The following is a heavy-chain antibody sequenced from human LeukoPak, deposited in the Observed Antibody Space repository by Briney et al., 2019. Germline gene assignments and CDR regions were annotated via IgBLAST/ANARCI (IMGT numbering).Heavy chain of an antibody. Sequence: PSETLSLTCAVYGGSFSGYYWSWIRQPPGKGLEWIGEIKHSGSTNYNPSLKSRVTISVDTSKSQFSLKLSSVTAADTAVYYCARGDILTGYSYWGQGTLVTVSS. D-gene: IGHD3-9*01. CDR3: ARGDILTGYSY. CDR1: GGSFSGYY. J-gene: IGHJ4*02. V-gene: IGHV4-34*01. CDR2: IKHSGST.